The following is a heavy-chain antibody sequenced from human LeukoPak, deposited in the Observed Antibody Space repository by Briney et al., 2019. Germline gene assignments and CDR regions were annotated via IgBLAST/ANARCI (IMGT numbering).Heavy chain of an antibody. Sequence: ASVKVSCKASGYTFTSYSISWVRPDPGQGLEWMGWIRAYNGNTIYAQKVRGRVTRTTDTSTSTADMELSSLKSDDTAVYYYTRASYCSGGSWYSDYWGQGTLVTVSS. CDR2: IRAYNGNT. J-gene: IGHJ4*02. CDR3: TRASYCSGGSWYSDY. V-gene: IGHV1-18*01. D-gene: IGHD2-15*01. CDR1: GYTFTSYS.